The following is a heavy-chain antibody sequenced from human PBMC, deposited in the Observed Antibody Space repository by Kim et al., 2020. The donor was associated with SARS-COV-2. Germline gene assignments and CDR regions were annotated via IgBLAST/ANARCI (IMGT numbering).Heavy chain of an antibody. Sequence: GGSLRLSCAASGFTFSSYWMSWVRQAPGKGLEWVANIKQDGSEKYYVDSVKGRFTISRDNAKNSLYLQMNSLRAEDTAVYYCARWGRMVRGVIGFYFDYWGQGTLVTVSS. J-gene: IGHJ4*02. CDR2: IKQDGSEK. V-gene: IGHV3-7*03. D-gene: IGHD3-10*01. CDR1: GFTFSSYW. CDR3: ARWGRMVRGVIGFYFDY.